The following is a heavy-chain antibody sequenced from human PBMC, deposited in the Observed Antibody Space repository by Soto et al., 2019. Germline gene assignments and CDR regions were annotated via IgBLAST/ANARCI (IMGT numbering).Heavy chain of an antibody. CDR2: IYYSGSN. Sequence: QVQLQESGPGLVKPSETLSLTCTVSGGSISSYYWSWIRQPPGKGLEWIGYIYYSGSNNYNPSLKSRVTISVDTSKNQCSLKLSSVTAADTAVYYCARPGEEGDAFYIWGQGTMVTVSS. CDR1: GGSISSYY. J-gene: IGHJ3*02. V-gene: IGHV4-59*08. D-gene: IGHD3-16*01. CDR3: ARPGEEGDAFYI.